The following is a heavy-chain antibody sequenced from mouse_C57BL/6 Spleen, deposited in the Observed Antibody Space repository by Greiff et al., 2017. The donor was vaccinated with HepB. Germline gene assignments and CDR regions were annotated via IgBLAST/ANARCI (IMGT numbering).Heavy chain of an antibody. J-gene: IGHJ2*01. CDR2: INSNGGST. V-gene: IGHV5-6-3*01. Sequence: EVKLMESGGGLVQPGGSLKLSCAASGFTFSSYGMSWVRQTPDKRLELVATINSNGGSTYYPDSVKGRFTISRDNAKNTLYLQMSSLKSEDTAMYYCARMARTINWGQGITLTVSS. CDR3: ARMARTIN. CDR1: GFTFSSYG.